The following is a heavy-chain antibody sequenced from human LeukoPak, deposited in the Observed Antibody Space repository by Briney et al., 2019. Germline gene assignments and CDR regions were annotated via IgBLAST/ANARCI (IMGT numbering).Heavy chain of an antibody. Sequence: GGSLRLSCAASGFTFSSYGMSWVRQAPGKGLEWVSGISGSGGSTYYADSVKGRFTISRDNSKNTLYLQMNSLRSDDTAVYYCARDRVLDVVVVAATIDNWFDPWGQGTLVTVSS. CDR3: ARDRVLDVVVVAATIDNWFDP. V-gene: IGHV3-23*01. CDR2: ISGSGGST. D-gene: IGHD2-15*01. J-gene: IGHJ5*02. CDR1: GFTFSSYG.